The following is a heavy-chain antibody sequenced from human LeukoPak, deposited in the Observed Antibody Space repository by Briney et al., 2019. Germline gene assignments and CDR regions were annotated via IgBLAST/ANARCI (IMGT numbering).Heavy chain of an antibody. Sequence: SETLSLTCTVSGGSISSSSYYWGWIRQPPGKGLEWTGSIYYSGSTYYNPSLKSRVTISVDTSKNQFSLKLSSVTAADTAVYYCARHLQYYFDYWGQGTLVTVSS. D-gene: IGHD4-11*01. J-gene: IGHJ4*02. V-gene: IGHV4-39*01. CDR1: GGSISSSSYY. CDR2: IYYSGST. CDR3: ARHLQYYFDY.